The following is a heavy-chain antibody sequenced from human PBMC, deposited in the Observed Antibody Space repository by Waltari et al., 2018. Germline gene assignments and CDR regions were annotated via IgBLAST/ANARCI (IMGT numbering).Heavy chain of an antibody. Sequence: DVQLVESGGGLVQPGRSLILSCAASGFPFDDHSMHLVRQAPGKGVGLVSGISWNSGSIGYADSVKGRFTISRDNAKNSLYLQMNSLRDEDMALYYCAKGLLPGGDAFDIWGQGTMVTVSS. CDR2: ISWNSGSI. CDR1: GFPFDDHS. CDR3: AKGLLPGGDAFDI. V-gene: IGHV3-9*03. J-gene: IGHJ3*02.